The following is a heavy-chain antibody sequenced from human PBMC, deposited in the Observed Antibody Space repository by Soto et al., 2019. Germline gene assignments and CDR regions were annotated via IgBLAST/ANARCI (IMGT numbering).Heavy chain of an antibody. CDR3: ARASSGYYSYFDY. D-gene: IGHD3-22*01. V-gene: IGHV1-46*01. Sequence: KFQGRVTMTRDTSTSTVYMDLSSLSSEDTAVYYCARASSGYYSYFDYWGQGTLVTVSS. J-gene: IGHJ4*02.